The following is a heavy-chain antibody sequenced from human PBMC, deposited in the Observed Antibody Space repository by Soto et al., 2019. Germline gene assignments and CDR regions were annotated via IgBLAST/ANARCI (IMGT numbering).Heavy chain of an antibody. V-gene: IGHV6-1*01. J-gene: IGHJ5*02. CDR1: GDSVSTNSAT. D-gene: IGHD1-26*01. CDR2: TYYRSKWYN. CDR3: SRVGAEYLVSRGDRWLDP. Sequence: SQTLSLTCAISGDSVSTNSATWDWIRQSPSRGLEWLGRTYYRSKWYNDYAVSVKGRITINPDTSNNQLSLQLNFVTAADTAVYYCSRVGAEYLVSRGDRWLDPWGQGTLVTVSS.